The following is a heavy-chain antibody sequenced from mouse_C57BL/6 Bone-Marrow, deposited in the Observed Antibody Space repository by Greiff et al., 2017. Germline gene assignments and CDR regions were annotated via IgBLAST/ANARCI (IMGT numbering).Heavy chain of an antibody. J-gene: IGHJ4*01. CDR3: ASHSYYYAMDY. V-gene: IGHV1-69*01. CDR2: IDPSDSYT. CDR1: GYTFTSYW. Sequence: QVQLQQPGAELVMPGASVKLSCKASGYTFTSYWMHWVKQRPGQGLEWIGEIDPSDSYTNYNQKFKGKSTLTVDKSSSTAYMQLSSLTSEDSAVYYFASHSYYYAMDYWGQGTSVTVSS.